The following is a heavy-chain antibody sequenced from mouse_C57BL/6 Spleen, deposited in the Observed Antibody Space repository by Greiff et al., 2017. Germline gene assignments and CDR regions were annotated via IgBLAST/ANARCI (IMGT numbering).Heavy chain of an antibody. CDR3: ARQSDGYSWYFDV. CDR2: ISNGGGST. Sequence: EVMLVESGGGLVQPGGSLKLSCAASGFTFSDYYMYWVRQTPEKRLEWVAYISNGGGSTYYPDTVKGRFTISRDNAKNTLYLQMSRLKSEDTAMYYCARQSDGYSWYFDVWGTGTTVTVSS. D-gene: IGHD2-3*01. J-gene: IGHJ1*03. CDR1: GFTFSDYY. V-gene: IGHV5-12*01.